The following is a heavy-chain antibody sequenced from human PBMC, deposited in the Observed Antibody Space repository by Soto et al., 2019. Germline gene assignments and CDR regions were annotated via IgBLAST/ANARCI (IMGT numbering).Heavy chain of an antibody. J-gene: IGHJ5*02. CDR1: GFSFSSYS. D-gene: IGHD2-15*01. V-gene: IGHV3-48*02. Sequence: EVQLVESGGGLVQPGGSLRLSCAASGFSFSSYSMNWVRQAPGKGLEWVSYISSSSSTIYYADSVKGRFTISRDNAKNSLYLQMNSLRDEDTAVYYCARDEEAATPNWFDPWGQGTLVTVSS. CDR2: ISSSSSTI. CDR3: ARDEEAATPNWFDP.